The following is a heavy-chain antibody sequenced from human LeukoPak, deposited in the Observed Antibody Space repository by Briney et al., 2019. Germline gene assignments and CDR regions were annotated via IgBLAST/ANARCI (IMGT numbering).Heavy chain of an antibody. CDR1: GYTFTSYD. V-gene: IGHV1-18*01. J-gene: IGHJ4*02. CDR2: ISAYNGNT. Sequence: ASVKVSCKASGYTFTSYDISWVRQAPGQGLEWMGWISAYNGNTNYAQKLQGRVTMTTDTSTSTAYMELRSLRSDDTAVYYCARGGYYYDSSGYYRNWGQGTLVTVSS. D-gene: IGHD3-22*01. CDR3: ARGGYYYDSSGYYRN.